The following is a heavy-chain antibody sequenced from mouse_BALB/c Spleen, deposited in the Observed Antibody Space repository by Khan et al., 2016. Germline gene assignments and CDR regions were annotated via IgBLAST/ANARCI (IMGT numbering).Heavy chain of an antibody. CDR1: GFTFSGFW. CDR2: INSDGSAI. V-gene: IGHV11-2*02. D-gene: IGHD2-3*01. CDR3: MRYDGYYGYFDV. Sequence: EVQLLETGGGLVQPGGSRGLSCEGSGFTFSGFWLSWVRQTPGKTLEWIGDINSDGSAINYAPSIKDRFTIFRDNDKSTLYLQMSNVRSEDTATYFCMRYDGYYGYFDVWGAGTTVTVSS. J-gene: IGHJ1*01.